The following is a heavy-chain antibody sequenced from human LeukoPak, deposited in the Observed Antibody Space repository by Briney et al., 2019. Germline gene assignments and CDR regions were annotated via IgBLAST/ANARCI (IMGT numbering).Heavy chain of an antibody. CDR1: GFTFSDYY. D-gene: IGHD1-26*01. V-gene: IGHV3-11*01. CDR3: APHPSGSYAGRVLGY. Sequence: RTGGSLRLSCAASGFTFSDYYMSWIRQAPGKGLEWVSYISSSGSTIYYADSVKGRFTISRDNAKNSLYLQRNSLRAEDTAVYYCAPHPSGSYAGRVLGYWGQGTLVTVS. CDR2: ISSSGSTI. J-gene: IGHJ4*02.